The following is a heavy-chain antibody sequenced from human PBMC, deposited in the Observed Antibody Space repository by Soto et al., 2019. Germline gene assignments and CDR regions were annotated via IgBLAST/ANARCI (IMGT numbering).Heavy chain of an antibody. V-gene: IGHV4-59*01. Sequence: SETLSLTCSVSGGSISSYYWNWIRQPPGKGLEWIGYIYYNGNTNYNPSLRSRVILSLDTSKNQFSLKLSSVTAADTAVYYCARDKGGYSGYPTYNWFDPWGQGTLVTV. D-gene: IGHD5-12*01. CDR2: IYYNGNT. J-gene: IGHJ5*02. CDR3: ARDKGGYSGYPTYNWFDP. CDR1: GGSISSYY.